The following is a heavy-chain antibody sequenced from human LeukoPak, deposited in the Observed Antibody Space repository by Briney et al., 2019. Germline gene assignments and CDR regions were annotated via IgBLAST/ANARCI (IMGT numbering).Heavy chain of an antibody. Sequence: GASVKVSCKASGGTFSSYAISWVRQAPGQGLEWMGRIIPIFGTANYAQKFQGRVTITTDESTSTAYMELSSLRSEDTAVCYCAGVGFSYYDSSGYQYYFDYWGQRTLVTVSS. V-gene: IGHV1-69*05. CDR1: GGTFSSYA. CDR2: IIPIFGTA. CDR3: AGVGFSYYDSSGYQYYFDY. J-gene: IGHJ4*02. D-gene: IGHD3-22*01.